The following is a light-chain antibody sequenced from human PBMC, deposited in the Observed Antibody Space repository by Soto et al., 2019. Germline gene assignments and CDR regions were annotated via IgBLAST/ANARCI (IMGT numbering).Light chain of an antibody. Sequence: QLVLTQSPSASASLGASVKLTCTLSSGHSTYAIAWHQQQPEKGPRYLMKLNNDGSHTKGDGIPDRFSGSSSGAERYLTISSLQSEDEADYYCQTWVTGPPWVFGAGTTLTVL. CDR3: QTWVTGPPWV. V-gene: IGLV4-69*01. J-gene: IGLJ3*02. CDR1: SGHSTYA. CDR2: LNNDGSH.